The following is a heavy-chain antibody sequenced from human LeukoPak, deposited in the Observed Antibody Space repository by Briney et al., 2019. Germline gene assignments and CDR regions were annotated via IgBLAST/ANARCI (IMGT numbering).Heavy chain of an antibody. CDR2: ISAYNGNT. Sequence: ASVKVSCKASGYTFTSYGISWVRQAPGQGLEWMGWISAYNGNTNSAQKLQGRVTMTTDTSTSTADMELRSLRSDDTAVYCARASGWSTFDYWGQGTLVTVSS. J-gene: IGHJ4*02. CDR1: GYTFTSYG. V-gene: IGHV1-18*04. CDR3: ARASGWSTFDY. D-gene: IGHD6-19*01.